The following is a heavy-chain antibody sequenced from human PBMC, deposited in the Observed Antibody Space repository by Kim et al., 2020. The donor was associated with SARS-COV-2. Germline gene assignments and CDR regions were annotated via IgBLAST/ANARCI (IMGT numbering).Heavy chain of an antibody. CDR3: ARANYGMDV. CDR1: GYTFTSFG. Sequence: ASVKVSCKTSGYTFTSFGLSWVRQAPGQGLEWVGWIDGYNGDTNYAQMFQGRVTMTTDRSTSTAYMELRSLRTDDTAVYYCARANYGMDVWGQGTTVTVSS. J-gene: IGHJ6*02. V-gene: IGHV1-18*01. CDR2: IDGYNGDT.